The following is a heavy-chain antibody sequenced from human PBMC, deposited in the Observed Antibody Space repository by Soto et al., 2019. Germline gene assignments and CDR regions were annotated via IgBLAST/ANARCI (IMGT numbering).Heavy chain of an antibody. CDR1: GGSFSAYY. D-gene: IGHD3-22*01. CDR3: ARVFYVSSVSVRSYLDY. V-gene: IGHV4-34*01. Sequence: PSETLSLTCAVYGGSFSAYYWSWIRQPPGKGLEWIGEINLSGGTNYNPSLKSRVTMSVDTTKKQISLKLTSVTAADTAVYYCARVFYVSSVSVRSYLDYWGQGTRVTVSS. J-gene: IGHJ4*02. CDR2: INLSGGT.